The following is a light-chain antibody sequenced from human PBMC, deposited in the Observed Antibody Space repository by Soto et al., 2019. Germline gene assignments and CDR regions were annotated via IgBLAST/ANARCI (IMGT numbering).Light chain of an antibody. CDR3: QQSFRTPYT. Sequence: GDRVTITCRASRYIRTALSWYXHRXGQXXKXXXCVASSLQSGVPSRFSGSGYGTDFTLTISSLQPEDFATYYCQQSFRTPYTFGQGTRLEI. V-gene: IGKV1-39*01. J-gene: IGKJ5*01. CDR1: RYIRTA. CDR2: VAS.